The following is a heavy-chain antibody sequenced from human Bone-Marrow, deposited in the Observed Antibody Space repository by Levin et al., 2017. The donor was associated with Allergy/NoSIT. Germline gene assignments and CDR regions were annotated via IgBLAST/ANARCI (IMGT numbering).Heavy chain of an antibody. CDR3: ARDEAGIPPPGYYYYYGMDV. V-gene: IGHV3-30*04. CDR2: ISYDENNT. J-gene: IGHJ6*02. CDR1: GFTFSTYA. Sequence: PGGSLRLSCAASGFTFSTYAMHWVRQAPGKGLEWVAVISYDENNTNYEDSVKGRFTISRDNSKNTLYLQMNSLRGEDTAVYYCARDEAGIPPPGYYYYYGMDVWGQGTTVTVSS. D-gene: IGHD6-13*01.